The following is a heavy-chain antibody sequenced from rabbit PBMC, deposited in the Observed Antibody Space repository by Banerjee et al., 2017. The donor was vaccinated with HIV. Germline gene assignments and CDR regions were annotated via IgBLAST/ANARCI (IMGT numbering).Heavy chain of an antibody. CDR2: IYAGSSGST. CDR3: ARKKNRHFNL. V-gene: IGHV1S40*01. CDR1: GFSFSSSYY. Sequence: QSLEESGGDLVKPGASLTLTCTASGFSFSSSYYMCWVRQAPGKGLEWIACIYAGSSGSTYYGGWAKGLSPIPKPPSPRVTLKMPSLTAADTAPFFCARKKNRHFNLWGPGTLVTVS. J-gene: IGHJ4*01.